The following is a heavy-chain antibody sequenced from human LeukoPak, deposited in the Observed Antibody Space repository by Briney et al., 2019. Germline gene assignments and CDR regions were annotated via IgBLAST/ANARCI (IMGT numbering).Heavy chain of an antibody. J-gene: IGHJ4*02. CDR2: IKQDGSEK. CDR3: ARAGENYYDSSGPDY. V-gene: IGHV3-7*01. D-gene: IGHD3-22*01. Sequence: PGGSLRLSCAASGFTFSSYWMSWIRQAPGKGLEWVANIKQDGSEKYYVDSVKGRFTISRDNAKNPLYLQMNSLRAEDTAVYYCARAGENYYDSSGPDYWGQGTLVTVSS. CDR1: GFTFSSYW.